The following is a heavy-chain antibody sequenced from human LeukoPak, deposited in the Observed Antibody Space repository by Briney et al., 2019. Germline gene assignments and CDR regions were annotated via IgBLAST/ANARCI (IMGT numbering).Heavy chain of an antibody. J-gene: IGHJ5*02. CDR3: APQQAYSPYNWFDP. D-gene: IGHD5-12*01. CDR2: IHPDGSIT. Sequence: GGSLRLSCVGSGFTITNYWMHWVRQAPGTGLVWVSRIHPDGSITTYADSVKGRFTISRDNAKSTLYLQMNSLRAEDTAVYYCAPQQAYSPYNWFDPWGQGTLVTVSS. CDR1: GFTITNYW. V-gene: IGHV3-74*03.